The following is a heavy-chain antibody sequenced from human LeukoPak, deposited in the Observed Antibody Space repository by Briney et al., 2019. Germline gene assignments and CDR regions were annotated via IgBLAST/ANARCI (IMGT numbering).Heavy chain of an antibody. D-gene: IGHD3-3*01. CDR2: ISASGGST. V-gene: IGHV3-23*01. CDR1: GFTFSSYA. CDR3: AKGIWSGYRWYFDY. Sequence: GGSLRLSCAASGFTFSSYAMSWVRQAPGKGLKWVSAISASGGSTYYADSVKGRFTISRDNSKKTLYLQMNSLRAEDTAVYYCAKGIWSGYRWYFDYWGQGTLVTVSS. J-gene: IGHJ4*02.